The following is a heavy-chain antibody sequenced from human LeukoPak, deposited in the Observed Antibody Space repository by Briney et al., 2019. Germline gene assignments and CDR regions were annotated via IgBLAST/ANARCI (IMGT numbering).Heavy chain of an antibody. CDR1: GGSISSGGYY. CDR3: ARAPPSGCSGGSCYADNWFDP. CDR2: IYYSGST. J-gene: IGHJ5*02. V-gene: IGHV4-31*03. Sequence: PSQTLSLTCTVSGGSISSGGYYWRWIRQHPGRGLEWIGYIYYSGSTYYNPSPKSRVTISVDTSKNQFSLKLSSVTAADTAAYYCARAPPSGCSGGSCYADNWFDPWGQGTLVTVSS. D-gene: IGHD2-15*01.